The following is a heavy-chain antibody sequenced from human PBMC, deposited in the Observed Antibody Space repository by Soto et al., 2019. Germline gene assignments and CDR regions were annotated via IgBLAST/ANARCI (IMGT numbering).Heavy chain of an antibody. J-gene: IGHJ4*02. V-gene: IGHV4-59*01. D-gene: IGHD6-19*01. CDR2: IYYSGST. CDR3: ARDPSSGWYGILDY. CDR1: GGSISSYY. Sequence: SSETLSLTCTVSGGSISSYYWSWIRQPPGKGLEWIGYIYYSGSTNYNPSLKSRVTISVDTSKNQFSLKLSSVFAADTAVYYCARDPSSGWYGILDYWGQGTLVT.